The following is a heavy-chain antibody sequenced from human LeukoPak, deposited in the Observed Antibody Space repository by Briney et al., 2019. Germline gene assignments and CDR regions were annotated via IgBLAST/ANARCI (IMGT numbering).Heavy chain of an antibody. J-gene: IGHJ3*02. CDR1: GYSFTSDW. CDR2: IYPGDSDT. V-gene: IGHV5-51*01. D-gene: IGHD6-19*01. Sequence: GESLKISCKGSGYSFTSDWLGWVRPMPGKGLEWMGIIYPGDSDTRYSPSFQGQATISADKSISTDYLQWSSLKASETAMYYCARQGYSSGWYDAFDIWGQGTMVTVSS. CDR3: ARQGYSSGWYDAFDI.